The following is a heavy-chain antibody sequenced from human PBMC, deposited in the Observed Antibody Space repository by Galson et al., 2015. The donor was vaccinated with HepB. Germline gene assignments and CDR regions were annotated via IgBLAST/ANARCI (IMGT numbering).Heavy chain of an antibody. CDR3: TRSVLITVYYYYGMDV. CDR1: GFTFSNAW. CDR2: VKRRTDGGTA. V-gene: IGHV3-15*01. J-gene: IGHJ6*02. Sequence: SLRLSCAASGFTFSNAWMNWVRQVPGKGLEWVGRVKRRTDGGTADYAAPGQGRFTIARDDSKDILYLEMNSMKTEAPAVYYCTRSVLITVYYYYGMDVWGQGTTVTFSS. D-gene: IGHD1-14*01.